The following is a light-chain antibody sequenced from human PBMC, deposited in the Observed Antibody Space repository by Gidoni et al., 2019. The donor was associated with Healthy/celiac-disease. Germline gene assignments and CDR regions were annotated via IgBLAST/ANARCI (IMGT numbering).Light chain of an antibody. CDR1: RSVSSSY. CDR3: QQYDSSHT. J-gene: IGKJ2*01. Sequence: DIVLTQSPGTLPLSPGERATLSCRASRSVSSSYLAWYQQKPGKAPRPLIYGASSRATGIPDRFSGSGSGTDFTLTISRLEPEDFAVYYCQQYDSSHTFGQXTKREIK. V-gene: IGKV3-20*01. CDR2: GAS.